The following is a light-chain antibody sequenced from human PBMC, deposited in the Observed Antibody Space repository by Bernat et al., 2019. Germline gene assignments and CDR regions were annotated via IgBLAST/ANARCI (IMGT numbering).Light chain of an antibody. J-gene: IGKJ2*01. CDR3: QQYHSSSYT. Sequence: IVLTQSPGTLSLSPGETATLSCRASQSVSSSYLAWYQHKPGQAPRLLMYGTSSRATGIPDRFSGSVSGTDFTLTISGLEPEDFAVYYCQQYHSSSYTFGQGTKLEIK. V-gene: IGKV3-20*01. CDR1: QSVSSSY. CDR2: GTS.